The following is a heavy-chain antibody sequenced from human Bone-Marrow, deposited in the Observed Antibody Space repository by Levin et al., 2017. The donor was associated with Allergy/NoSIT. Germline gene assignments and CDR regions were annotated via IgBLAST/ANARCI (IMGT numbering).Heavy chain of an antibody. J-gene: IGHJ6*02. CDR2: ISGSGDDT. Sequence: GGSLRLSCTTSGFTFSTYAINWVRQAPGKGLQWVSSISGSGDDTFYAQSVKGRPIISRDKAKNMVYLQMNSLRVENTAVYYCAKDRSSGVVPRYGMDVWGQGTTVTVSS. D-gene: IGHD3-3*01. V-gene: IGHV3-23*01. CDR1: GFTFSTYA. CDR3: AKDRSSGVVPRYGMDV.